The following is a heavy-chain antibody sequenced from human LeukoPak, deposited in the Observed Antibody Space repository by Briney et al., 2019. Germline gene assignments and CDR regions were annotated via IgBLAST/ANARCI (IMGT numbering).Heavy chain of an antibody. Sequence: GGPLRLFCGASGFNLYYLHKLGVRDAREGGLEGFVHRKKRKHNRQTTQYAASVKSRFTIPREVSKDSEYLQLNRLNTEYTAGYYCVRVVTIGRGWYHFDNWGQGNLVTASS. D-gene: IGHD6-19*01. J-gene: IGHJ4*02. CDR2: RKKRKHNRQTT. V-gene: IGHV3-72*01. CDR1: GFNLYYLH. CDR3: VRVVTIGRGWYHFDN.